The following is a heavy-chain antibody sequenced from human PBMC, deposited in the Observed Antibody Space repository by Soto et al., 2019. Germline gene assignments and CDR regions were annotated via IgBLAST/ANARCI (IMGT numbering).Heavy chain of an antibody. Sequence: ASVKVSCKASGYTFTSDGISWVRQAPGQGLEWMEWISAYNGNTNDAQKLQGRVTMTTDTSTSTAYMELRSLRSDDTAVYYCARVNRLLWFGELLSSDYYYYYGMDVWGQGTTVTVSS. CDR2: ISAYNGNT. CDR3: ARVNRLLWFGELLSSDYYYYYGMDV. V-gene: IGHV1-18*01. CDR1: GYTFTSDG. J-gene: IGHJ6*02. D-gene: IGHD3-10*01.